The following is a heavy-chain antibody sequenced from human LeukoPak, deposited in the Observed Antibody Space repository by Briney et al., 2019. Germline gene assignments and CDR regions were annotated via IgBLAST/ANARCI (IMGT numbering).Heavy chain of an antibody. D-gene: IGHD3-10*01. CDR1: GITFSSYW. Sequence: GGSLRLSCAVSGITFSSYWMSWVRQAPGKGLEWVANIKQDGSEKYYVDSVKGRFTISRDNAKNSLYLQMNSLRAEDTAVYYCARDEAVRGTYYYYGMDVWGQGTTVTVSS. CDR3: ARDEAVRGTYYYYGMDV. CDR2: IKQDGSEK. V-gene: IGHV3-7*01. J-gene: IGHJ6*02.